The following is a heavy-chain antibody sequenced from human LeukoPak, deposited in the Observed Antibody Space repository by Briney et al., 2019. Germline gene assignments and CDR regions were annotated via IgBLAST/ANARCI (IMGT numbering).Heavy chain of an antibody. D-gene: IGHD3-3*01. CDR2: IYTSGST. CDR3: ARDPTLDFWSGPDAFDI. Sequence: SETLSLTCTVSGGSISSYYWSWIRQPAGKGLEWIGRIYTSGSTNYNPSLKSRVTMSVDTSKNQFSLKLSSVTAADTAVYYCARDPTLDFWSGPDAFDICGQGTMVTVSS. V-gene: IGHV4-4*07. CDR1: GGSISSYY. J-gene: IGHJ3*02.